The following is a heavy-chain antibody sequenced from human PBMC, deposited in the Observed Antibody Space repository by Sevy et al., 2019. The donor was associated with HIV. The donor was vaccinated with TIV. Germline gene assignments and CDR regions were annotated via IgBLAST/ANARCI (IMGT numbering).Heavy chain of an antibody. D-gene: IGHD2-21*02. Sequence: ASVKVSFKASGYTFTSYDINWVRQATGQGLEWMGWMNPNSGNIGYTQKFQGRVTMTRNTSISTAYMELSSLRSEDTAVYYCARAHCGGDCSKRYYFDYWGQGTLVTVSS. J-gene: IGHJ4*02. CDR3: ARAHCGGDCSKRYYFDY. V-gene: IGHV1-8*01. CDR2: MNPNSGNI. CDR1: GYTFTSYD.